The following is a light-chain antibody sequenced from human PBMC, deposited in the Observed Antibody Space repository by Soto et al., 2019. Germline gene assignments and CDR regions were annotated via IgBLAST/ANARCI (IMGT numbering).Light chain of an antibody. Sequence: QSVLTQPPSVSGSPGQSVTISCTGTSSDVGSYNRVSWYQQLPGTAPKLMICQVSNRPSGVPDRFSGSKSGNTASLTISGLQAEDEADYYCSSYTGSGTWVFGGGTKVTVL. V-gene: IGLV2-18*02. CDR1: SSDVGSYNR. CDR3: SSYTGSGTWV. CDR2: QVS. J-gene: IGLJ3*02.